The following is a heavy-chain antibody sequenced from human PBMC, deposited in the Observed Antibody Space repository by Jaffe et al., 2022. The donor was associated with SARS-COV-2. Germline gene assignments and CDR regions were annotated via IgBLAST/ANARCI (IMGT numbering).Heavy chain of an antibody. V-gene: IGHV4-61*02. Sequence: QVQLQESGPGLVKPSQTLSLTCTVSGGSISSGSYYWSWIRQPAGKGLEWIGRIYTSGSTNYNPSLKSRVTISVDTSKNQFSLKLSSVTAADTAVYYCARGDPGGFGESNFDYWGQGTLVTVSS. CDR3: ARGDPGGFGESNFDY. CDR1: GGSISSGSYY. CDR2: IYTSGST. D-gene: IGHD3-10*01. J-gene: IGHJ4*02.